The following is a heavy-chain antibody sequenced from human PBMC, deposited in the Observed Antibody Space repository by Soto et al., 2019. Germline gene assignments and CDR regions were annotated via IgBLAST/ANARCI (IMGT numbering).Heavy chain of an antibody. J-gene: IGHJ4*02. CDR1: VGSISSGGYY. CDR3: ARGRELSFEY. D-gene: IGHD1-7*01. V-gene: IGHV4-31*03. Sequence: PSETLSLTCTVSVGSISSGGYYLSWIRRHPGKGMKWIGYIYYSGSTYYNPSLKSRVTISVDTSKNQFSLKLSSVTAADTAVYYCARGRELSFEYWGQGTMVTVSS. CDR2: IYYSGST.